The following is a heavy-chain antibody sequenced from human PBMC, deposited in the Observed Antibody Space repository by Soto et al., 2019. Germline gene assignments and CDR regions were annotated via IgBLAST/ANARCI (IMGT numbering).Heavy chain of an antibody. V-gene: IGHV4-59*01. CDR1: GGSISSYY. J-gene: IGHJ6*03. CDR2: IYYSGST. CDR3: AREGQFGYYYYYMDV. D-gene: IGHD3-16*01. Sequence: QVQLQESGPGLVKPSETLSLTCTVSGGSISSYYWSWIRQPPGKGLEWIGYIYYSGSTNYNPSLKSRVTISVDTSKNQFSLKLSSVTAADTAVYYCAREGQFGYYYYYMDVWGKGTTVTVSS.